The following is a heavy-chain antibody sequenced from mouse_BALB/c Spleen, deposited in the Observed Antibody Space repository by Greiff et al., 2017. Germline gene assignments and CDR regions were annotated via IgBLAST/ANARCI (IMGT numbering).Heavy chain of an antibody. CDR3: ARSPAWFAY. Sequence: EVKLQESGGGLVKPGGSLKLSCAASGFAFSSYDMSWVRQTPEKRLEWVAYISSGGGSTYYPDTVKGRFTISRDNAKNTLYLQMSSLKSEDTAMYYCARSPAWFAYWGQGTLVTVSA. J-gene: IGHJ3*01. CDR2: ISSGGGST. CDR1: GFAFSSYD. V-gene: IGHV5-12-1*01.